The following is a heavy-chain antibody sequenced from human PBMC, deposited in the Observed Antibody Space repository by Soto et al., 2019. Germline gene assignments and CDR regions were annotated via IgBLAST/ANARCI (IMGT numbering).Heavy chain of an antibody. CDR2: INAGNGNT. V-gene: IGHV1-3*01. J-gene: IGHJ2*01. Sequence: QVQLVQSGAEVKKPGASVKVSCKASGYTFTSYAMHWVRQAPGQRLEWMGWINAGNGNTKYSQKFQGRVTITRDTSASTAYMELSSLRSEDTAVYYCARDPGYCGGDYYPDWYFDLWGRGTLVTVSS. CDR3: ARDPGYCGGDYYPDWYFDL. CDR1: GYTFTSYA. D-gene: IGHD2-21*02.